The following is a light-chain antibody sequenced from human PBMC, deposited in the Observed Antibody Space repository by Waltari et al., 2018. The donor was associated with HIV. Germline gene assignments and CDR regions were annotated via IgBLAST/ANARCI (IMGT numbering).Light chain of an antibody. J-gene: IGLJ1*01. V-gene: IGLV1-40*01. CDR3: RSYDSSLSGYF. CDR1: SSNIGAGYD. CDR2: GNS. Sequence: QSVLTQPPSVSGAPGQRVTISCTGSSSNIGAGYDVHWYQQLPGTAPKLLIYGNSNRPSGVPDRCAGSRAGTSASLAITGLQAEDEADYYCRSYDSSLSGYFFGTGTKVTVL.